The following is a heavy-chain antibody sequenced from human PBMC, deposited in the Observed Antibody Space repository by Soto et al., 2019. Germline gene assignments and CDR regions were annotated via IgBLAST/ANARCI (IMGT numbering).Heavy chain of an antibody. D-gene: IGHD3-3*01. Sequence: SVKVSCKASGGTFSSYAISWVRQAPGQGLEWMGGIIPIFGTANYAQKFQGRVTITADKSTSTAYMELSSLRSEDTAVYYCASGKRYYDFWSGYYMGAAGREYYYGMDVWGQGTTVTVSS. CDR1: GGTFSSYA. J-gene: IGHJ6*02. CDR2: IIPIFGTA. CDR3: ASGKRYYDFWSGYYMGAAGREYYYGMDV. V-gene: IGHV1-69*06.